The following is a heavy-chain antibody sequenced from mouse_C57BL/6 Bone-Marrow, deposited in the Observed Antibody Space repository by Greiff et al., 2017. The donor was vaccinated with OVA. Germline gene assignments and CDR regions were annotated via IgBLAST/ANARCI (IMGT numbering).Heavy chain of an antibody. Sequence: VQLQQPGAELVKPGASVKLSCKASGYTFTSYWMHWVKQRPGRGLEWIGRIDPNSGGTKYNEKLKSKATLTVDKPSSTAYMQLSSLTSEDSAVYYCARPHYYGSSYDYYYAMDYWGQGTSVTVSS. CDR1: GYTFTSYW. J-gene: IGHJ4*01. CDR3: ARPHYYGSSYDYYYAMDY. CDR2: IDPNSGGT. V-gene: IGHV1-72*01. D-gene: IGHD1-1*01.